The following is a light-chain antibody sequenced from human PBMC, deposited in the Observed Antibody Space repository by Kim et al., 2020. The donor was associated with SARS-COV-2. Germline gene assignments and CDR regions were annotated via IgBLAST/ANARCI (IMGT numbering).Light chain of an antibody. CDR2: ANI. Sequence: VTISCTGSSSNIGAGYDVHWYQQLPGTAPKLLIYANINRPSGVPDRFSGSKSGTSASLAITGLQAEDEADYYCQSYDSSLSGSKVFGGGTQLTVL. CDR1: SSNIGAGYD. J-gene: IGLJ3*02. V-gene: IGLV1-40*01. CDR3: QSYDSSLSGSKV.